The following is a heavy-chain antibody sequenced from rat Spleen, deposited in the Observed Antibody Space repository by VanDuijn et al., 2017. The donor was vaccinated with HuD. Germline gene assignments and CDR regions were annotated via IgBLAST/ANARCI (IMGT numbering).Heavy chain of an antibody. CDR2: TSYDGRRT. D-gene: IGHD5-1*01. J-gene: IGHJ3*01. V-gene: IGHV5-29*01. Sequence: EVQLVESDGGLVQPGRSLNLSCAASGFTFSDYFMAWVRQAPTKGLEWVATTSYDGRRTYYRDSVKGRFTISRDNVKSILYLQMDSLKSEDTATYYYASRTGNWFAYWGQGTLVTVSS. CDR1: GFTFSDYF. CDR3: ASRTGNWFAY.